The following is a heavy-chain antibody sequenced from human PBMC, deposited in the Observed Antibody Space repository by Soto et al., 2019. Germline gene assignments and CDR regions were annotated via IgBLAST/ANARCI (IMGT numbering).Heavy chain of an antibody. CDR3: ARRSYDSSGFSN. V-gene: IGHV3-23*01. CDR1: GFTFSTYA. D-gene: IGHD3-22*01. J-gene: IGHJ4*02. Sequence: SGGSLRLSCAASGFTFSTYAMNWVRQAPGRGLEWVSTISDSGGSIYYTDSVKGRFTISRDNSKNTLYLQMNSLRAEDTAIYYCARRSYDSSGFSNWGQGTLVTVSS. CDR2: ISDSGGSI.